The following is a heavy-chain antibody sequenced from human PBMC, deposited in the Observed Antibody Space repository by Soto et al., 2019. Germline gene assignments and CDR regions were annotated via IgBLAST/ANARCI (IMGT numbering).Heavy chain of an antibody. Sequence: SQTLSLTCALSGDSVSSNTAAWNWIRSSPSRGLEWLGRTYYRSNWRHDYAVSVKSRITVNPDTSKNHFSLQLNSVTPDDTAVYYCARGVAGSGFDLWGQGTLVTVPQ. CDR2: TYYRSNWRH. D-gene: IGHD6-19*01. J-gene: IGHJ4*02. CDR3: ARGVAGSGFDL. V-gene: IGHV6-1*01. CDR1: GDSVSSNTAA.